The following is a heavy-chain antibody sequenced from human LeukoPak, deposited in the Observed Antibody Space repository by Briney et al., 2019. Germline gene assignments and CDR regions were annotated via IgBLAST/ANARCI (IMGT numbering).Heavy chain of an antibody. D-gene: IGHD6-13*01. Sequence: SETLSLTCTVSGGSISSYYWSRIRQPAGKGLEWIGYIYYSGSTNYNPSLKSRVTISVDRSKNQFSLKLSSVTAADTAVYYCARVKRKIAAAGSRDYYYMDVWGKGTTVTVSS. CDR2: IYYSGST. CDR3: ARVKRKIAAAGSRDYYYMDV. J-gene: IGHJ6*03. CDR1: GGSISSYY. V-gene: IGHV4-59*12.